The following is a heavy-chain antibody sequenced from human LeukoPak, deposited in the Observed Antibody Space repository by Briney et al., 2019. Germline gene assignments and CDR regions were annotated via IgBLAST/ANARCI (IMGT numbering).Heavy chain of an antibody. D-gene: IGHD4-11*01. CDR1: GGSISSYY. Sequence: SETLSLTCTVSGGSISSYYWSWIRQPPGKGLEWIGYIYYSGRTNYNPSLKSLVTRSLDTSKNQFSLKLSSVTAADTAVYYCARGAYSNSYYYYYYMDVWGKGTTVTVSS. CDR3: ARGAYSNSYYYYYYMDV. CDR2: IYYSGRT. V-gene: IGHV4-59*01. J-gene: IGHJ6*03.